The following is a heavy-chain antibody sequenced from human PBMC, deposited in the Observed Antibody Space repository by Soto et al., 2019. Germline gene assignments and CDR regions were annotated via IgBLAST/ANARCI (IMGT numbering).Heavy chain of an antibody. J-gene: IGHJ6*03. Sequence: PGGSLRLSCAASGLTFSSHGMSWVLQAPGKGLARVATITGSGDSTSYAYSVRGRFTISRDNSKNTVDLQLDSLRVEDTAVYYCVKENSTDWGYMDVWGQGTTVTVS. CDR2: ITGSGDST. CDR1: GLTFSSHG. V-gene: IGHV3-23*01. D-gene: IGHD7-27*01. CDR3: VKENSTDWGYMDV.